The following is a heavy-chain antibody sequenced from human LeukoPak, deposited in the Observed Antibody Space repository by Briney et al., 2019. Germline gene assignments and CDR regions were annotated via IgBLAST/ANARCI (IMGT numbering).Heavy chain of an antibody. CDR3: AKSGLGYCSGGSCYSYAVDI. V-gene: IGHV3-30*18. Sequence: GGSLRLSCAASGITFSSYGMHWVRQAPGKGLEWVALISYDGSNKYYADSVKGRFTISRDNSKNTLYLQMNSLRAEDTAVYYCAKSGLGYCSGGSCYSYAVDIWGQGTMVTVSS. CDR1: GITFSSYG. CDR2: ISYDGSNK. J-gene: IGHJ3*02. D-gene: IGHD2-15*01.